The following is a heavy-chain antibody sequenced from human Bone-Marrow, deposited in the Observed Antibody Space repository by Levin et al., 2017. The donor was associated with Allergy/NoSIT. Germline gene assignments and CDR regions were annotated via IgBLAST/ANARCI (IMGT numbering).Heavy chain of an antibody. V-gene: IGHV3-23*01. D-gene: IGHD2-15*01. CDR2: ISDSGDRT. Sequence: GGSLRLSCAASGFTFSSYGMSWVRQAPGKGLEWVSGISDSGDRTYYGDSVKGRFTISRDNSKNRLYLQVSGLRAEDTAVYYCAKDQDPGWLPYFDSWGQGTLVTVSS. J-gene: IGHJ4*02. CDR3: AKDQDPGWLPYFDS. CDR1: GFTFSSYG.